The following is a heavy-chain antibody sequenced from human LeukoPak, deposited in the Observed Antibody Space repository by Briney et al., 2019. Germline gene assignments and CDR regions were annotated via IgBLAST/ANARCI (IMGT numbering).Heavy chain of an antibody. CDR1: GASISSYY. V-gene: IGHV4-59*01. D-gene: IGHD5-18*01. J-gene: IGHJ6*03. CDR2: IYYSGST. CDR3: ARTTEGGYTYGYFYYYYMDV. Sequence: SETLSLTCTVSGASISSYYWSWIRQPPGKGLEWIGYIYYSGSTNYNPSLKSRATISVDTSKNQFSLKLTSVTAADTAVYYCARTTEGGYTYGYFYYYYMDVWGKGTTVTISS.